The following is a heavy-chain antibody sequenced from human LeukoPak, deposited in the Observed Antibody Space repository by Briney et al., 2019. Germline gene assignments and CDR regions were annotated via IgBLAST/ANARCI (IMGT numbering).Heavy chain of an antibody. Sequence: GGSLRLSCAASGFTFSNAWMNWVRQAPGKGLEWVGRIKSKTDGGTTDYAAPVKGRFTISRDDSKNTLYLQMNSLKTEDAAVYYCTTHYDFWRSQDYWGQGTLVTVSS. D-gene: IGHD3-3*01. J-gene: IGHJ4*02. CDR3: TTHYDFWRSQDY. CDR2: IKSKTDGGTT. V-gene: IGHV3-15*07. CDR1: GFTFSNAW.